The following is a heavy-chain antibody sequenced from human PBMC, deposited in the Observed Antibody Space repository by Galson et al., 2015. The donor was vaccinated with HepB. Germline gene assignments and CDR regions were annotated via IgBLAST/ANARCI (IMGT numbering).Heavy chain of an antibody. D-gene: IGHD4-23*01. CDR2: ISGSGGST. Sequence: SLRLSCAASGFTFSSYTMSWVRQAPGKGLEWVSAISGSGGSTYYADSVKGRFTISRDNSKNTLYLQMNSLRAEDTAVYYCAKVNGYGGNRSWFDPWGQGTLVTVSS. CDR1: GFTFSSYT. V-gene: IGHV3-23*01. J-gene: IGHJ5*02. CDR3: AKVNGYGGNRSWFDP.